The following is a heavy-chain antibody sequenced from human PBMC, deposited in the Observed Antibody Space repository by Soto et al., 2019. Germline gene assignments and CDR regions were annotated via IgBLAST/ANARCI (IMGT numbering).Heavy chain of an antibody. V-gene: IGHV3-9*01. CDR3: TRDGGGNFYYGMDV. J-gene: IGHJ6*02. CDR2: ITWNSGNI. CDR1: GFIFNNYA. Sequence: GGSLRLSCAASGFIFNNYAMHWVRQAPGKGLEWVSGITWNSGNIAYADSVKGRFTISRDNAENSLYLQMNSLRAEDTAMYSCTRDGGGNFYYGMDVWGQGTTVTVSS. D-gene: IGHD2-15*01.